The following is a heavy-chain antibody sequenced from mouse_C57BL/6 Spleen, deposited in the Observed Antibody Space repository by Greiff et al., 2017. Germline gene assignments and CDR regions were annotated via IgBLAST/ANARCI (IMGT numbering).Heavy chain of an antibody. CDR3: ARPRVTGYFDY. CDR2: ISSGSSTI. V-gene: IGHV5-17*01. CDR1: GFTFSDYG. D-gene: IGHD4-1*01. Sequence: EVHLVESGGGLVKPGGSLKLSCAASGFTFSDYGMHWVRQAPEKGLEWVAYISSGSSTIYYADTVKGRFTISRDNAKNTLFLQMTSLRSEDTAMYYCARPRVTGYFDYWGQGTTLTVSS. J-gene: IGHJ2*01.